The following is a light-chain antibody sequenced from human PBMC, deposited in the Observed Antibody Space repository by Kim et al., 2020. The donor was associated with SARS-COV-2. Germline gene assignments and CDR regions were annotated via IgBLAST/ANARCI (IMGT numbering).Light chain of an antibody. CDR1: QSIRSY. CDR3: QQTFSIPYT. CDR2: AAS. V-gene: IGKV1-39*01. J-gene: IGKJ2*01. Sequence: QMTQSPSSLSASVGDRVTITCRSSQSIRSYLNWYQQKPGKAPKALIYAASILHSGVPSMFSGSGSGTDFTLTISSLQPEDGATYYCQQTFSIPYTFGQGTKLEI.